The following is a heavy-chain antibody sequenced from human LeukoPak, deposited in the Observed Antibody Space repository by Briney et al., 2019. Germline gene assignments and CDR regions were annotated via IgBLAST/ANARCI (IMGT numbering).Heavy chain of an antibody. CDR1: GGSISSHY. Sequence: SETLSLTCTVSGGSISSHYWSWIRQPPGKGLEWIGEINHSGSTNYNPSLKSRVTISVDTSKNQFSLKLSSVTAADTAVYYCARGGGGNDFDYWGQGTLVTVSS. J-gene: IGHJ4*02. CDR3: ARGGGGNDFDY. D-gene: IGHD4-23*01. V-gene: IGHV4-34*01. CDR2: INHSGST.